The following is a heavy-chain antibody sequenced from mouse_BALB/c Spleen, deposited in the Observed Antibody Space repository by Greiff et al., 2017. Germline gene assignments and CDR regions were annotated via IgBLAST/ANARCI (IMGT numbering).Heavy chain of an antibody. D-gene: IGHD2-4*01. CDR2: IWGGGST. Sequence: VKVVESGPGLVAPSQSLSITCTVSGFSLTDYGVSWIRQPPGKGLEWLGVIWGGGSTYYNSALKSRLSISKDNSKSQVFLKMNSLQTDDTAMYYCAKQGIYYDYDEGMDYWGQGTSVTVSS. CDR1: GFSLTDYG. CDR3: AKQGIYYDYDEGMDY. J-gene: IGHJ4*01. V-gene: IGHV2-6-5*01.